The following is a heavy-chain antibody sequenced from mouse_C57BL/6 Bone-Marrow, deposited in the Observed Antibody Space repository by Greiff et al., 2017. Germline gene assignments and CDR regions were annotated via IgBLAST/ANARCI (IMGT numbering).Heavy chain of an antibody. D-gene: IGHD2-1*01. V-gene: IGHV1-55*01. Sequence: QVQLQQPGAELVKPGASVKMSCKASGYTFTSYWITWVKQRPGQGLEWIGDIYPGSGSTNYNEKFRSKATLTVDTSSSTAYMQLSSLTSEDSAVYYCARWGPLDGNSFAYWGQGTLVTVSA. CDR3: ARWGPLDGNSFAY. J-gene: IGHJ3*01. CDR1: GYTFTSYW. CDR2: IYPGSGST.